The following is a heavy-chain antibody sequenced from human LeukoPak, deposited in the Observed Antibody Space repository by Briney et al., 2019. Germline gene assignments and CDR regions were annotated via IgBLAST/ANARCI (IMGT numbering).Heavy chain of an antibody. Sequence: SETLSLTCTVSGGSISSGDYYWSWIRQPPGKGLEWIGYIYYSGSTYYNPSLKSRVTISVDTSKNQFSLKLSSVTAADTAVYYCARVEELELYFDYWGQGTLVTVSS. CDR2: IYYSGST. J-gene: IGHJ4*02. CDR3: ARVEELELYFDY. V-gene: IGHV4-30-4*08. CDR1: GGSISSGDYY. D-gene: IGHD1-26*01.